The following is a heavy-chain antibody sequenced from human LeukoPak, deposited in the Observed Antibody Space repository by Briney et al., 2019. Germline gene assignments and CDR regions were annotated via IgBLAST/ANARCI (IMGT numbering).Heavy chain of an antibody. CDR2: IYPGDSDT. Sequence: GESLKISCKGSGYSFITHWIGWVRQMPGKGLEWMGIIYPGDSDTRYSPSFQGQVTISADKSISTAYLQWSSLKASDTAVYYCARSLRRGYYGSGTYYNIPYYFDYWGQGTLVTVSS. V-gene: IGHV5-51*01. CDR1: GYSFITHW. CDR3: ARSLRRGYYGSGTYYNIPYYFDY. D-gene: IGHD3-10*01. J-gene: IGHJ4*02.